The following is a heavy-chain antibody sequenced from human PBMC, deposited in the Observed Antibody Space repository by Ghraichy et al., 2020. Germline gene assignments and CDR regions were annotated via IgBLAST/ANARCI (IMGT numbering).Heavy chain of an antibody. D-gene: IGHD3-22*01. J-gene: IGHJ4*02. CDR3: ARGSGRDYYDSIVPFDY. CDR2: IYHSGST. CDR1: GGSISSGGYS. V-gene: IGHV4-30-2*01. Sequence: SETLSLTCAVSGGSISSGGYSWSWIRQPPGKGLEWIGYIYHSGSTYYNPSLKSRVTISVDRSKNQFSLKLSSVTAADTAVYYCARGSGRDYYDSIVPFDYWGQGTLVTVSS.